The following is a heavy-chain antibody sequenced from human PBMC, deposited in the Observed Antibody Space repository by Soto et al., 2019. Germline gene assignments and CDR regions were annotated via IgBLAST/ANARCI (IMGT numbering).Heavy chain of an antibody. D-gene: IGHD2-8*02. CDR2: IKLDSGAT. CDR1: GYSFTGYY. CDR3: ARGDYGTGGYPFPYFDY. J-gene: IGHJ4*02. V-gene: IGHV1-2*02. Sequence: HEHLVQSGAEVKRPGASLKVSCKASGYSFTGYYIHWVRQAPGQGLEWMGWIKLDSGATNYAQNFQGRVTLTSDTSISTASMDLTSLTSDDTAVYYCARGDYGTGGYPFPYFDYWGQGTLVIVSS.